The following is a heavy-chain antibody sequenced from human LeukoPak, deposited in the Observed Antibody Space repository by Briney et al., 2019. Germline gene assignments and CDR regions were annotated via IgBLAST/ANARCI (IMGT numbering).Heavy chain of an antibody. J-gene: IGHJ4*02. CDR3: AKDKPIDY. V-gene: IGHV3-23*01. D-gene: IGHD1-14*01. CDR2: ISGSGDYT. Sequence: GGSLRLSCAASGFTFSNYAMSWVRQAPGRGLEWVSAISGSGDYTNYADSVKGRFTISRDNSKNTVFLQMNTLRTEDTAVYFCAKDKPIDYWGQGTLVTVSS. CDR1: GFTFSNYA.